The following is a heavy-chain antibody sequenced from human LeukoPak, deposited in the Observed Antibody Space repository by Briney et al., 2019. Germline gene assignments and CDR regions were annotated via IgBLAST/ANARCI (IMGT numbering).Heavy chain of an antibody. CDR3: ARGDVGSSGYYSGFDY. D-gene: IGHD3-22*01. CDR1: GYTFTGYY. V-gene: IGHV1-2*02. CDR2: INPNSGGT. Sequence: GASVNPSCMASGYTFTGYYMHWVRQAPGQGHEWMGWINPNSGGTNYAQKFQGRVTMTRDTSISTAYMELSRLRSDDTAVYYCARGDVGSSGYYSGFDYWGQGALVTVSS. J-gene: IGHJ4*02.